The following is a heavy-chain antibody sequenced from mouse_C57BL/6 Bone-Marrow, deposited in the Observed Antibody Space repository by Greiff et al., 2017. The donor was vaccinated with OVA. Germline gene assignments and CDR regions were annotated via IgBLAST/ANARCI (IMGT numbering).Heavy chain of an antibody. CDR3: ARLYGNYVPLYAMDY. J-gene: IGHJ4*01. CDR2: IYPRDGST. CDR1: GYTFTDHT. V-gene: IGHV1-78*01. Sequence: VQLQESDAELVKPGASVKISCKVSGYTFTDHTIHWMKQRPEQGLEWIGYIYPRDGSTKYNEKFKGKATLTADKSSSTAYMQLNSLTSEDSAVYFCARLYGNYVPLYAMDYWGQGTSVTVSS. D-gene: IGHD2-1*01.